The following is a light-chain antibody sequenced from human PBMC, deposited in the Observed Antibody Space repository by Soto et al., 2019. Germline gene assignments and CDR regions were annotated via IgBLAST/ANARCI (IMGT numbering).Light chain of an antibody. J-gene: IGKJ1*01. V-gene: IGKV3D-15*01. Sequence: EIVMTQSPATRSASPGERATLSCRASQSVRSNLAWYPQKPGQAPRILIYGASTRATGIPARFSGSGAGTDCTRSIGSLKYEDVSVDYCQQYNDWPPTFGQGTKVDIK. CDR3: QQYNDWPPT. CDR2: GAS. CDR1: QSVRSN.